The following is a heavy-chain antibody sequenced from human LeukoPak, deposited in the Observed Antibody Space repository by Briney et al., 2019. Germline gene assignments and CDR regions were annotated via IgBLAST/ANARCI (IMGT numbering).Heavy chain of an antibody. CDR1: GFTFSSYA. CDR2: ISYDGSNK. J-gene: IGHJ4*02. Sequence: PGGSLRLSCAASGFTFSSYAMHWVRQAPGKGLEWVAVISYDGSNKYYADSVKGRFTISRDNSKNTLYLQMNSLRAEDTAVYYCARDPYYYGSGSYPQPSDYWGQGTLVTVSS. CDR3: ARDPYYYGSGSYPQPSDY. D-gene: IGHD3-10*01. V-gene: IGHV3-30-3*01.